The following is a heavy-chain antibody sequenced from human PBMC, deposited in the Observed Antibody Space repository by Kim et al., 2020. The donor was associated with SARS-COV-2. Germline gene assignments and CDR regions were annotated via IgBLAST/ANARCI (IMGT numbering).Heavy chain of an antibody. Sequence: FEGRRTITRDTAASTAYMELRSLRSEDTAVYYCAREMGATLWNYYYGMDVWGQGTTVTVSS. V-gene: IGHV1-3*01. CDR3: AREMGATLWNYYYGMDV. D-gene: IGHD1-26*01. J-gene: IGHJ6*02.